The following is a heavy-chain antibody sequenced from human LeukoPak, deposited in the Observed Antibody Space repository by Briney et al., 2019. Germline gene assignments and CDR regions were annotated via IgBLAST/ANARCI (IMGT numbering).Heavy chain of an antibody. V-gene: IGHV1-8*03. Sequence: GASVKVSCKASGYTFTSYDINWVRQAPGQGLEWMGWMKPNSGNTGYAQKFQGRVTITRNTSISTAYMELNSLRSEDTAVYYCARGRITMVRGVIIYWFDPWGQGTLVTVSS. D-gene: IGHD3-10*01. CDR2: MKPNSGNT. J-gene: IGHJ5*02. CDR3: ARGRITMVRGVIIYWFDP. CDR1: GYTFTSYD.